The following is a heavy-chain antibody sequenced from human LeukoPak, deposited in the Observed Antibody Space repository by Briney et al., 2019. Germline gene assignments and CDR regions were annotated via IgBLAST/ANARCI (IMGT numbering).Heavy chain of an antibody. D-gene: IGHD1-20*01. CDR3: ARIWYLGDNNWRYFDY. V-gene: IGHV3-7*01. CDR2: IDPDGSET. Sequence: GGSLRLSCAASGFTFSSFWMSWVRHAPGKGLEWVANIDPDGSETQYVGSVKGRFTTSRDNAKNSLYLQMNSLRAEDTAIYYCARIWYLGDNNWRYFDYWGQGTLVTVSS. J-gene: IGHJ4*02. CDR1: GFTFSSFW.